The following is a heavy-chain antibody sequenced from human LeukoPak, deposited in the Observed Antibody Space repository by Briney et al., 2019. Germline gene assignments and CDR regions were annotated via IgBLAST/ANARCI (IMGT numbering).Heavy chain of an antibody. V-gene: IGHV3-23*01. J-gene: IGHJ4*02. CDR3: AKDRSVRLPSYYFDY. CDR2: ISGSGGST. CDR1: GFTFSSYA. Sequence: GGSLTLSCAASGFTFSSYAMSWVRQAPGKGLEWVSAISGSGGSTYYADSVKGRFTISRDNSKNTLYLQMNSLRAEDTAVYYCAKDRSVRLPSYYFDYWGQGTLVTVPS. D-gene: IGHD5-18*01.